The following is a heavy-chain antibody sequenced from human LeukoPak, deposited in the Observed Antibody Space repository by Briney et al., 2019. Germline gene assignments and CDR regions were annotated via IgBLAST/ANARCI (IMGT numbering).Heavy chain of an antibody. CDR3: AKDSQGGNFDY. J-gene: IGHJ4*02. Sequence: DGSLTLSRAASGFTFSSYAMSWVRQAPGRGLEWVSGISGRGGPTFYADSVKGRFTISRDNSKNTLYLQMHSLRAEDTALYYCAKDSQGGNFDYWGQGTLVTVSS. CDR2: ISGRGGPT. CDR1: GFTFSSYA. V-gene: IGHV3-23*01. D-gene: IGHD3-16*01.